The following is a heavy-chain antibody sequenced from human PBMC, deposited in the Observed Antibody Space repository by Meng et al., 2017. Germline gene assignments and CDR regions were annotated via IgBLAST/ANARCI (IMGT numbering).Heavy chain of an antibody. CDR1: GFSLSTSGVG. CDR3: AHREYSSSWSDAFDI. CDR2: IYWNDDK. J-gene: IGHJ3*02. V-gene: IGHV2-5*01. D-gene: IGHD6-13*01. Sequence: SGPTLVKPTQTLTLTCTFSGFSLSTSGVGVGWIRQPPGKALEWLAIIYWNDDKRYSPSLKSRLTITEDTSKNQVVLTMTHIDPVDTATYYWAHREYSSSWSDAFDIWGQGTMVTVSS.